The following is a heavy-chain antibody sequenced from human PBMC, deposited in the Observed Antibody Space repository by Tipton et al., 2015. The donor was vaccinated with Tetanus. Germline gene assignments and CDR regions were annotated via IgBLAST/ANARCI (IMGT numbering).Heavy chain of an antibody. Sequence: QSGAEVKEPGASVKVSCKASGYNFVNFGISWVRQAPGQGLEWMGWISAYNGKTKYAQRLQGRVTMTTDRSASTAYMEVRSLTYDDTAVYYCGRASGYHYGSGSYYSGEDYWGQGTLVTVSS. CDR3: GRASGYHYGSGSYYSGEDY. CDR1: GYNFVNFG. V-gene: IGHV1-18*01. J-gene: IGHJ4*02. CDR2: ISAYNGKT. D-gene: IGHD3-10*01.